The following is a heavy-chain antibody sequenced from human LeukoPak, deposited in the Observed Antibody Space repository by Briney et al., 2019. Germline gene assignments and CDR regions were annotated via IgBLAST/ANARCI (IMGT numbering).Heavy chain of an antibody. J-gene: IGHJ4*02. Sequence: PSETLSLTCYVSGASISSYYWSWIRQPPGKGLEWIGYIYYSGSTNYNPSLKSRVTISVDTSKNQFSLNLSSVTVADTAVYYCASRWFGELLVFDYWGQGTLVTVSS. CDR1: GASISSYY. D-gene: IGHD3-10*01. CDR2: IYYSGST. CDR3: ASRWFGELLVFDY. V-gene: IGHV4-59*08.